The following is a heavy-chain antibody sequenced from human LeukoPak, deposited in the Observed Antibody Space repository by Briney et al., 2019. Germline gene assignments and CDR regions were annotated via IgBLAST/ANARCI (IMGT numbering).Heavy chain of an antibody. Sequence: PSETLSLTCAVYGGSFSGYYWSWIRQPPGKGLEWIGEINHSGSTNYNPSLKSRVTISVDTSKNQFSLKLSSGTAADTAEYYCARVKYAEARPGRYYYYYMDVWGKGTTVTVSS. J-gene: IGHJ6*03. CDR2: INHSGST. D-gene: IGHD6-6*01. V-gene: IGHV4-34*01. CDR3: ARVKYAEARPGRYYYYYMDV. CDR1: GGSFSGYY.